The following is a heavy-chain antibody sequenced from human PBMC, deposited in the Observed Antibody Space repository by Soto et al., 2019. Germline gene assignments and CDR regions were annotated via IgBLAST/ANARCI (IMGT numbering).Heavy chain of an antibody. V-gene: IGHV3-33*01. CDR1: GFTFSSYG. CDR2: IWYDGSNK. CDR3: ARDLVVVPADHMDV. J-gene: IGHJ6*03. D-gene: IGHD2-2*01. Sequence: GGSLRLSCAASGFTFSSYGMHWVRQAPGKGLEWVAVIWYDGSNKYYADSVKGRFTISRDNSKNTLYLQMNSLRAEDTAVYYCARDLVVVPADHMDVWGKGTTVTVSS.